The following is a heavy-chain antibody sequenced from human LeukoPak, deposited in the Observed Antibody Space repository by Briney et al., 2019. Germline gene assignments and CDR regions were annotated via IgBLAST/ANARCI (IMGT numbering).Heavy chain of an antibody. J-gene: IGHJ4*02. V-gene: IGHV3-30*02. CDR1: GSTFHSYA. D-gene: IGHD5-18*01. CDR3: AKTDTAMVYFDY. Sequence: GGSLRLSCAASGSTFHSYAMHWVRQAPGKGLEWVAFIRYDGSNKYYADSVKGRFTISRDNSKNTLYLQMNSLRAEDTAVYYCAKTDTAMVYFDYWGQGTLVTVSS. CDR2: IRYDGSNK.